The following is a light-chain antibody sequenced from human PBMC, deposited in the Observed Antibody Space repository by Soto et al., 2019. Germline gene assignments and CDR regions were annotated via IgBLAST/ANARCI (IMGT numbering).Light chain of an antibody. CDR3: QQYNSWPPWT. J-gene: IGKJ1*01. Sequence: EIVMTQSPAIMSVPPGERATLSCRASQSVSSNLGWYQQKPGQAPRLLIYGASTRATGIPARFSGSGSGTEFTLTISSLQSEDFAVYYCQQYNSWPPWTFGQGTKVEIK. CDR2: GAS. CDR1: QSVSSN. V-gene: IGKV3-15*01.